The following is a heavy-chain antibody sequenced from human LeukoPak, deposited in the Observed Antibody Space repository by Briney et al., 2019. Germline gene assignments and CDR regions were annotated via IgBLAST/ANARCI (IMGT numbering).Heavy chain of an antibody. V-gene: IGHV4-59*01. Sequence: SETLSLTCTVSGGSFSDYYWSWIRQPPGKGLECIGYVHYSGSTNYNPSLKSRVTTSVDTSKNQFSLKLTSVTAADTAVYYCARGAHYFDYWGQGALVTVSS. CDR2: VHYSGST. CDR1: GGSFSDYY. J-gene: IGHJ4*02. CDR3: ARGAHYFDY.